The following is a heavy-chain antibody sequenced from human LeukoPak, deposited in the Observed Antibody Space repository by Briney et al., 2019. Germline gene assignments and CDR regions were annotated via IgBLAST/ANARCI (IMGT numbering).Heavy chain of an antibody. D-gene: IGHD6-19*01. J-gene: IGHJ4*02. CDR3: ARVGSNQWLDY. CDR1: GFTLSSYS. CDR2: ISGGSSTI. V-gene: IGHV3-48*01. Sequence: QSGGSLRLSCAASGFTLSSYSMNWVRQAPGKGLEWVSYISGGSSTIYYADSVKGRFTVSRDNAKNSLYLLMDTLRAEGTAVYYCARVGSNQWLDYWGQGTLVTVSS.